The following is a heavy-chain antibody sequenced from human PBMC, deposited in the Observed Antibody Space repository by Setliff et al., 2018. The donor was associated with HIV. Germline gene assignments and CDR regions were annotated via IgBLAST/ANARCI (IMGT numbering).Heavy chain of an antibody. CDR3: ARAPRGSYFDY. Sequence: GGSLRLSCAASGFTFDRYWMHWVRQAPGKGLVWVSRVSSDGSEKYSVDSVKGRFTISRDNAKNSLYLQMNSLRAEDTAVYYCARAPRGSYFDYWGQGTLVTVSS. CDR2: VSSDGSEK. CDR1: GFTFDRYW. J-gene: IGHJ4*02. V-gene: IGHV3-7*04.